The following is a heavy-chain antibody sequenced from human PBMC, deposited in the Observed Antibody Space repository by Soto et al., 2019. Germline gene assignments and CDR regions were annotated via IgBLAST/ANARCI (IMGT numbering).Heavy chain of an antibody. CDR3: ACSEGGEFYVDTAMPQYYFDY. CDR1: GGTFSSYA. D-gene: IGHD5-18*01. V-gene: IGHV1-69*01. Sequence: QVQLVQSGAEVKKPGSSVKVSCKASGGTFSSYAISWVRQAPGQGLEWMGGIIPIFGTANYAKKFQGRVTITADESTSTAYMELSSLRSEDTAVYYCACSEGGEFYVDTAMPQYYFDYWVQGTLVTVSS. CDR2: IIPIFGTA. J-gene: IGHJ4*02.